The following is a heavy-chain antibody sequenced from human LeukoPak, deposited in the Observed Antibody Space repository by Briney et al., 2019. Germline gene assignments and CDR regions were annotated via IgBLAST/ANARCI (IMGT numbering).Heavy chain of an antibody. CDR1: GGSFSGYY. J-gene: IGHJ4*02. CDR2: IKHCGST. CDR3: ARGPARYYDSKLESMYYFDY. V-gene: IGHV4-34*01. Sequence: PSETLSLTCAVYGGSFSGYYWSWIRQPPGKGLEWIGEIKHCGSTNYNPSLKSRVTISVDTSKNQFSLKLSSVTAADTAVYYCARGPARYYDSKLESMYYFDYWGQGTLVTVSS. D-gene: IGHD3-22*01.